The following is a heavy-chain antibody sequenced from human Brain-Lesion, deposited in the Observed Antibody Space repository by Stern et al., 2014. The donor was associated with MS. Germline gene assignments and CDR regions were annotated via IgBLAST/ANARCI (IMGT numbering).Heavy chain of an antibody. D-gene: IGHD1-26*01. Sequence: QVQLVQSGAEVKKPGASVKVSCKVSGYTLTELSMHWVRQAPRKGLEWMGGFDPEDGETIYAQQFQGRVTMTADTSTDTAYMEPSSLRSEDTAVYYCATLAPGAGGNYYRHLDYWGQGTLVTVSS. CDR2: FDPEDGET. CDR3: ATLAPGAGGNYYRHLDY. CDR1: GYTLTELS. V-gene: IGHV1-24*01. J-gene: IGHJ4*02.